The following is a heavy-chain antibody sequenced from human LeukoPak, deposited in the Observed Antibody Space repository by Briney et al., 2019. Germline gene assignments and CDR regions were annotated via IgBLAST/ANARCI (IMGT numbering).Heavy chain of an antibody. CDR3: ARTLDYIDY. CDR1: GFTFSNYW. Sequence: GGSLRLSCAASGFTFSNYWMNWVRQAPGKGLEWVANIKQDGSEKYYVDSVEGRFTVSRDNTKNSLYLQMNSLRAEDTAVYYCARTLDYIDYWGQGTLVTVSS. CDR2: IKQDGSEK. J-gene: IGHJ4*02. V-gene: IGHV3-7*01.